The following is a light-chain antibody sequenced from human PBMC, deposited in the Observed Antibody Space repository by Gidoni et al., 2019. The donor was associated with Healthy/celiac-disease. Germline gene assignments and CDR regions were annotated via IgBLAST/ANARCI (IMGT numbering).Light chain of an antibody. V-gene: IGLV1-40*01. CDR1: SSNIGAGYD. J-gene: IGLJ2*01. CDR3: QAYDSSLSGLV. CDR2: GNR. Sequence: QPVLKQPPSVSGAPAPRVTIACTGSSSNIGAGYDVHWYQQLPRTAPKLLIYGNRNRPSGVPDRFSCSKSGTSASRAITGLQAEDEADYYCQAYDSSLSGLVFGGGTKLTVL.